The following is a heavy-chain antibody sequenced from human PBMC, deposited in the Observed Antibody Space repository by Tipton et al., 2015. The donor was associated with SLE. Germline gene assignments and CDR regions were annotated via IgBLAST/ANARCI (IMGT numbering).Heavy chain of an antibody. D-gene: IGHD3-10*01. Sequence: SLRLSCAASGFTFSSYGMHWVRQAPGKGLEWVAVISYDGSNKYYADSVKGRFTISRDNSKNTLYLQMNSLRAEDTAVYYCASGEDDAFDIWGQGTMVTVSS. V-gene: IGHV3-30*03. CDR2: ISYDGSNK. CDR1: GFTFSSYG. J-gene: IGHJ3*02. CDR3: ASGEDDAFDI.